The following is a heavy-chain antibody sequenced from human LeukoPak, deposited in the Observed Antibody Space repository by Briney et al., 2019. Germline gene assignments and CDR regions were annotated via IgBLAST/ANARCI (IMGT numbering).Heavy chain of an antibody. CDR3: SAARTYYYYGMDV. CDR1: GGSISSYY. J-gene: IGHJ6*02. D-gene: IGHD6-13*01. CDR2: IYYSGST. Sequence: SETLSLTCTVSGGSISSYYWSWIRQPPGKGLEWIGYIYYSGSTNYNPSLKSRVTISVDTSKNQFSLKLSSVTAADTAVYYCSAARTYYYYGMDVWGQGTTVTVSS. V-gene: IGHV4-59*08.